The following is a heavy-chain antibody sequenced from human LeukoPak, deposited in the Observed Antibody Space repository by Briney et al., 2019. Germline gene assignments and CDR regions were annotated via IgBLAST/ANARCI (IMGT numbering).Heavy chain of an antibody. V-gene: IGHV4-59*08. CDR2: IYYSGST. J-gene: IGHJ5*02. Sequence: KSSETLSLTCTVSGGSISSYYWSWIRQPPGKGLEWIGYIYYSGSTNYNPSLKSRVTISVDTSKNQFSLKLSSVTAADTAVYYCASIGSTRLDPWGQGTLVTVSS. CDR1: GGSISSYY. D-gene: IGHD3-10*01. CDR3: ASIGSTRLDP.